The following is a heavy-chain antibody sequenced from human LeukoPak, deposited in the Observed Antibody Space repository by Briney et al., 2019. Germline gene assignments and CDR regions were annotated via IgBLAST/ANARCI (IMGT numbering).Heavy chain of an antibody. J-gene: IGHJ5*02. Sequence: GGSLRLSWAASGFTFSSYWMSWVRQAPGKGLGWVANIKQDGSEKYYVDSVKGRFTISRDNAKNSLYLQMNSLRAEDTAVYYCAREIKWFGELSGWFDPWGQGTLVTVSS. CDR1: GFTFSSYW. CDR2: IKQDGSEK. D-gene: IGHD3-10*01. CDR3: AREIKWFGELSGWFDP. V-gene: IGHV3-7*01.